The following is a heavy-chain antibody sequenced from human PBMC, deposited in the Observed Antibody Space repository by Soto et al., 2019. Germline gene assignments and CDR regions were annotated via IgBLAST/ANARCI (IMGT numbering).Heavy chain of an antibody. CDR2: IYYSGST. Sequence: QVQLQESGPGLVKPSQTLSLTCIVPGGSISSGGYYWSWIRQHPGKGLEWIGYIYYSGSTYYNPPLKSRVTISVDTSKNQFSLKLSSVTAADTAVYYCARDLSKGMDVWGQGTTVTVSS. CDR1: GGSISSGGYY. V-gene: IGHV4-31*03. CDR3: ARDLSKGMDV. J-gene: IGHJ6*02.